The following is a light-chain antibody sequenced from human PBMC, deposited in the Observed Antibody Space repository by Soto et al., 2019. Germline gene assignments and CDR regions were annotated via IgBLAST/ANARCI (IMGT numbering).Light chain of an antibody. CDR3: QQYNSMWT. J-gene: IGKJ1*01. V-gene: IGKV1-27*01. CDR2: ATS. CDR1: QSISSY. Sequence: DIQMTQAPSSLSTSVGDRVSITCRASQSISSYLNWYQQKPGKAPKFLLYATSTLQSGVPSRFSGSGSGTDFTLTISSLQPDDFATYYCQQYNSMWTFGQGTTGDIK.